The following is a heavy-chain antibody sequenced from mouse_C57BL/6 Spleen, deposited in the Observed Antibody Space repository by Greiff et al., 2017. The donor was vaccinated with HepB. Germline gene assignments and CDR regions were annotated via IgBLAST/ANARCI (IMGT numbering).Heavy chain of an antibody. CDR2: IYWDDDK. V-gene: IGHV8-12*01. CDR3: ARSRGVTTVVAYYFDY. J-gene: IGHJ2*01. Sequence: QVTLKESGPGILQSSQTLSLTCSFSGFSLSTSGMGVSWIRQPSGKGLEWLAHIYWDDDKRYNPSLKSRLTISKDTSRNQVFLKITSVDTADTATYYCARSRGVTTVVAYYFDYWGQGTTLTVSS. CDR1: GFSLSTSGMG. D-gene: IGHD1-1*01.